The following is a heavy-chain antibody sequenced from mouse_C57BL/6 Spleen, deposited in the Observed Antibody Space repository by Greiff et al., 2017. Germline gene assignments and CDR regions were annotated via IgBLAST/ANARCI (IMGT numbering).Heavy chain of an antibody. CDR1: GFTFTDYY. V-gene: IGHV7-3*01. CDR2: IRNKANGYTT. CDR3: ARYPSGNYGDYYAMDY. D-gene: IGHD2-1*01. J-gene: IGHJ4*01. Sequence: EVKVVESGGGLVQPGGSLSLSCAASGFTFTDYYMSWVRQPPGKVLEWLGFIRNKANGYTTEYSASVKGRFTISRDNSQSILYLQMNALRAEDSATYYCARYPSGNYGDYYAMDYWGQGTSVTVSS.